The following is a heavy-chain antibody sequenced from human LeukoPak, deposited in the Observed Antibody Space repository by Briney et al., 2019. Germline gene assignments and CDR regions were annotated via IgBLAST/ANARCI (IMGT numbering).Heavy chain of an antibody. D-gene: IGHD6-19*01. CDR2: IYYSGSP. CDR1: GGSIRSYY. Sequence: SETLSLTCTVSGGSIRSYYWSWIRQPPGKGLEWIGYIYYSGSPNYNPSLKSRLTISVDTSKNQFSLRLSSVTAAGTAVYYCARAPGVGGGPVAGTNWFGPWGQGTLVTVSS. V-gene: IGHV4-59*01. J-gene: IGHJ5*02. CDR3: ARAPGVGGGPVAGTNWFGP.